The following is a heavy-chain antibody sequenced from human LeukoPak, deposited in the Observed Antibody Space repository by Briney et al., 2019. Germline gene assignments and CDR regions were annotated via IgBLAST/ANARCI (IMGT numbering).Heavy chain of an antibody. CDR1: GFTFDDYA. V-gene: IGHV3-43*02. CDR2: ISGDGGST. Sequence: GGSLRLSCAASGFTFDDYAMHWVRQAPGKGLEWVSLISGDGGSTYYADSVKGRFTISRDNSKNSLYLQMNSLRTEDTALYYCAKERWAGSCANYYYGMDVWGQGTTVTVSS. D-gene: IGHD1-26*01. CDR3: AKERWAGSCANYYYGMDV. J-gene: IGHJ6*02.